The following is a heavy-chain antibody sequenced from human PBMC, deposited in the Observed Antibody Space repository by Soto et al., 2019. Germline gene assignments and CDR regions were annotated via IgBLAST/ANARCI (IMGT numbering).Heavy chain of an antibody. CDR2: IYYSGST. D-gene: IGHD3-10*01. CDR1: GVSISSYY. J-gene: IGHJ5*02. CDR3: ARLTYYYGSGRYDENWCEP. V-gene: IGHV4-59*08. Sequence: SDTLSLTCTVSGVSISSYYWSWILQPPGKGLEWIGYIYYSGSTNYNPSLKSRITISVDTSKNQFSLKLSSVTAADTAVYYCARLTYYYGSGRYDENWCEPWSQGTL.